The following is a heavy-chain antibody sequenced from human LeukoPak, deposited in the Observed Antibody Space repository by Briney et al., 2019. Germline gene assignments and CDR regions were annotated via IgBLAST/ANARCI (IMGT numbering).Heavy chain of an antibody. Sequence: PSGTLSLACAVSGGSISSRNWWSWVRQPPGKGLEWIGEIYHSGSTNYNPSLKSRITISVDKSKNHFSLSLSSVTAADTAVYYCARDDALSHYYGSGSYHYWGQGTLVTVSS. J-gene: IGHJ4*02. CDR2: IYHSGST. D-gene: IGHD3-10*01. V-gene: IGHV4-4*02. CDR3: ARDDALSHYYGSGSYHY. CDR1: GGSISSRNW.